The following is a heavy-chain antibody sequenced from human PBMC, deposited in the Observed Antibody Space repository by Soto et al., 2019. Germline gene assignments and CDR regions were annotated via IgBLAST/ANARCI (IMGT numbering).Heavy chain of an antibody. V-gene: IGHV3-30*18. CDR3: AKDTYYRDSSGYYVFDY. Sequence: QVQLVESGGDVVQPGRSLRLSCEASGFIFNNYGMHWVRQAPGKGLEWVAHISYDGSNENYVDSVKGRFTISRDNSKNTVYLQMNSLRAEDTAVYYCAKDTYYRDSSGYYVFDYWGQGTLVTVSS. CDR1: GFIFNNYG. CDR2: ISYDGSNE. J-gene: IGHJ4*02. D-gene: IGHD3-22*01.